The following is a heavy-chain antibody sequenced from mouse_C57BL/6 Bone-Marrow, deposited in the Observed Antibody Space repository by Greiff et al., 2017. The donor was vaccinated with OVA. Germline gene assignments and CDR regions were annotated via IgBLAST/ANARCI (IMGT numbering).Heavy chain of an antibody. D-gene: IGHD1-1*01. CDR1: GFSLTSYG. Sequence: VQLQESGPGLVQPSQSLSITCTVSGFSLTSYGVHCVRQSPGKGLEWLGVIWSGGSTDYNAAFISRLSISKDNSKSQVFFKMNSLQADVTAIYYCASFYSGYGVYAMDYWGQGTSVTVSS. V-gene: IGHV2-2*01. J-gene: IGHJ4*01. CDR3: ASFYSGYGVYAMDY. CDR2: IWSGGST.